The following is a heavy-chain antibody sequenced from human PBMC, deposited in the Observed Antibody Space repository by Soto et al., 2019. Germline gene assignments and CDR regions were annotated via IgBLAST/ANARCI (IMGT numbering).Heavy chain of an antibody. CDR2: IKQDGSEK. Sequence: VGSLRLSCAASGFTVSRNYMSWVRQAPGKGLEWVANIKQDGSEKYYVDSVKGRFTISRDNAKNSLYLQMNSLRAEDTAVYYCARWGILTGYHDYWGQGTLVTVSS. J-gene: IGHJ4*02. CDR3: ARWGILTGYHDY. D-gene: IGHD3-9*01. CDR1: GFTVSRNY. V-gene: IGHV3-7*01.